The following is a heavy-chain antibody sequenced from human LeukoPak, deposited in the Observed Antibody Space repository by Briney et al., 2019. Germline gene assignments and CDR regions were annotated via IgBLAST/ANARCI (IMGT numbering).Heavy chain of an antibody. V-gene: IGHV4-38-2*02. CDR2: IYHSGST. J-gene: IGHJ4*02. CDR3: ARVTVGYFDY. CDR1: GYSISSGYD. D-gene: IGHD4-17*01. Sequence: ASETLSLTCTVSGYSISSGYDGGWSRQPPGQGLEGIGNIYHSGSTYYNPSLKSRVTISVDTSKNQFSLKLRSVTAADTAVYYCARVTVGYFDYWGQGTLVTVSS.